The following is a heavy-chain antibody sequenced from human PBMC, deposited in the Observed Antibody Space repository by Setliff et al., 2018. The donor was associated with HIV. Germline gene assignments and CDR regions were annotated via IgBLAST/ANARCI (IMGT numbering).Heavy chain of an antibody. CDR3: ARQSTVAAAGFDF. D-gene: IGHD6-13*01. V-gene: IGHV4-34*10. CDR2: INRSGSA. Sequence: SETLSLTCAVYGGSFSGHYWNWVRQPPGKGLEWIGEINRSGSANYNRSLKSRVTMSVDTSKRQFSLKLDSVTAADTAIYYCARQSTVAAAGFDFWGQGTLVTVSS. J-gene: IGHJ4*02. CDR1: GGSFSGHY.